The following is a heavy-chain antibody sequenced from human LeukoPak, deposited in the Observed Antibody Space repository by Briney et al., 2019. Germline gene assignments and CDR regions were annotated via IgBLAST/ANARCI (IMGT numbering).Heavy chain of an antibody. CDR1: EFTFSSYG. D-gene: IGHD2-8*01. CDR3: AKGQMGPYYFDY. J-gene: IGHJ4*02. V-gene: IGHV3-30*18. CDR2: ISYDGSSK. Sequence: GGSLRLSCAASEFTFSSYGMHWVRQAPGKGLEWAAVISYDGSSKYYADSVKGRFTISRDNSKNTLYLQMNSLRAEDTAVYYCAKGQMGPYYFDYWGQGTLVTVSS.